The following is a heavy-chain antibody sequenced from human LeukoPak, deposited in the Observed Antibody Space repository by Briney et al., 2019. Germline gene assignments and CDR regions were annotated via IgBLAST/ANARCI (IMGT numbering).Heavy chain of an antibody. CDR2: IRGDDYT. D-gene: IGHD2-8*02. CDR3: AKGRLDPNLVLHY. V-gene: IGHV3-23*01. CDR1: GFTFSTYA. J-gene: IGHJ4*02. Sequence: GGSLRLSCAASGFTFSTYAMSWVRQAPGKGLEWVSTIRGDDYTYYADSVKGRFTISRDNPKNTLSLQMDSLRTEDTALYYCAKGRLDPNLVLHYWGQGTLVTVSS.